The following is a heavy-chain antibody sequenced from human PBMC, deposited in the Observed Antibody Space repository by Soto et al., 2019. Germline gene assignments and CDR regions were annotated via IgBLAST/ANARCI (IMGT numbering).Heavy chain of an antibody. D-gene: IGHD2-8*01. V-gene: IGHV1-2*04. Sequence: ASVKVSCKASGYTFTGYYMHWVRQAPGQGLERMGWINPNSGGTNYAQKFQGWVTMTRDTSISTAYMELSRLRSDDTAVYYCAQMGSGGPDDAFDIWGQGTMVTVS. CDR3: AQMGSGGPDDAFDI. CDR2: INPNSGGT. CDR1: GYTFTGYY. J-gene: IGHJ3*02.